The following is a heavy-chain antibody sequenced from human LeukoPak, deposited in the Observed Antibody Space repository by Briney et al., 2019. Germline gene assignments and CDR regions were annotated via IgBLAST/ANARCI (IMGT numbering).Heavy chain of an antibody. CDR3: ARRGAGAAAGSDY. V-gene: IGHV4-38-2*02. CDR1: GYSISSGYY. D-gene: IGHD6-13*01. J-gene: IGHJ4*02. CDR2: IYYSGST. Sequence: KTSETLSLTCTVSGYSISSGYYWGWIRQPPGKGLEWIGSIYYSGSTYYNPSLKSRVTISVDTSKNQFSLKLSSVTAADTAVYYCARRGAGAAAGSDYWGQGTLITVSS.